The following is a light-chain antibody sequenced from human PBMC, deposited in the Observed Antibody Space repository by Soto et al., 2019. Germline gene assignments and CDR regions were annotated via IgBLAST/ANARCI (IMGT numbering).Light chain of an antibody. CDR1: QDISSY. J-gene: IGKJ4*01. Sequence: DIQMTQSPSSLSASVGDRVTITCQASQDISSYLNWYQQKPGKAPKLLIYDASNLETGVPSRFSGSGSGTDFTFTISSLQPEDIATYYCQQYDNLPLTFGGGTKLEIK. CDR3: QQYDNLPLT. CDR2: DAS. V-gene: IGKV1-33*01.